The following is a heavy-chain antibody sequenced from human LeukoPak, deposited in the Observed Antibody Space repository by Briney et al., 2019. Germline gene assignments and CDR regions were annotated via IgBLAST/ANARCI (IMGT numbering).Heavy chain of an antibody. CDR3: AKDPTDFDSSGQTYFDY. D-gene: IGHD3-22*01. V-gene: IGHV3-23*01. Sequence: GGSLRLPCATSGFTFNSYAMSWVRQAPGKGLEWVSGISSSSGSTVYADSVKGRFTISRDNFRNTVFLQMNSLRVDDTAVYYCAKDPTDFDSSGQTYFDYWGQGTLVTVSS. CDR2: ISSSSGST. CDR1: GFTFNSYA. J-gene: IGHJ4*02.